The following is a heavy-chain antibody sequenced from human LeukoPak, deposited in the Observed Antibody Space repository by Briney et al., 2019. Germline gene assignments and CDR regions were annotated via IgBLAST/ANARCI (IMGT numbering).Heavy chain of an antibody. V-gene: IGHV1-69*04. CDR2: IIPILGIA. J-gene: IGHJ4*02. CDR1: GGTFSSYA. Sequence: SVKVSCKASGGTFSSYAISWVRQAPGQGLEWMGRIIPILGIANYAQKFQGRVTITADKSTSTAYMELRSLRSEDTAVYYCVISPPRDFWGQGTLVTVSS. CDR3: VISPPRDF. D-gene: IGHD3/OR15-3a*01.